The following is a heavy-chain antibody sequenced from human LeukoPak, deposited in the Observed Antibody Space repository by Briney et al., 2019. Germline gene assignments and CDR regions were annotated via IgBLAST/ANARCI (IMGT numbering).Heavy chain of an antibody. Sequence: SETLSLTCAVYGGSFSGYYWSWIRQPPGKGLEWIGEINHSGSTNYNPSLKSRVTISVDTSKNQFSLTMSSVTAADTAVYFCARGLEVRARVGYHYYMDVWGEGTTVTVSS. CDR2: INHSGST. D-gene: IGHD1-26*01. CDR1: GGSFSGYY. J-gene: IGHJ6*03. CDR3: ARGLEVRARVGYHYYMDV. V-gene: IGHV4-34*01.